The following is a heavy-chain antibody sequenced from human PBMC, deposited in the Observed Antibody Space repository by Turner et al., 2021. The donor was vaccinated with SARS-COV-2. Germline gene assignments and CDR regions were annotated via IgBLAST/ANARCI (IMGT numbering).Heavy chain of an antibody. CDR1: GFTVSSYG. D-gene: IGHD4-4*01. CDR2: TSYDGSNK. Sequence: QVQLVESGGGVVQPGRSRRLSCAASGFTVSSYGMHWVRQAPGKGLEWVAVTSYDGSNKYYADSVKGRFTISRDNSKNTLYLQMNSLRAEDTAVYYCAKQQGLYSNPMYYFDYWGQGTLVTVSS. J-gene: IGHJ4*02. V-gene: IGHV3-30*18. CDR3: AKQQGLYSNPMYYFDY.